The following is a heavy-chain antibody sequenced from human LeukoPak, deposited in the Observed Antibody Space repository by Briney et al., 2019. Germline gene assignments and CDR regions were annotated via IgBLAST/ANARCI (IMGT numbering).Heavy chain of an antibody. Sequence: TGGSLRLSCAVSGFTFSSYGMHWVRQAPGKGLEWVAVIWYDGSNKYYADSVKGRFTISRDNSKNTLYLQMNSLRAEDTAVYYCTRIPSSTSSWYYFDYWGQGTLVTVSS. V-gene: IGHV3-33*01. CDR3: TRIPSSTSSWYYFDY. CDR2: IWYDGSNK. J-gene: IGHJ4*02. CDR1: GFTFSSYG. D-gene: IGHD6-13*01.